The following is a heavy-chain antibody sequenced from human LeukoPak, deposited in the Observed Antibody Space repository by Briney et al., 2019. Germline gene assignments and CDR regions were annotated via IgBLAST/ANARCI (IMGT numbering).Heavy chain of an antibody. CDR1: GGSISSGTHY. D-gene: IGHD3-16*01. J-gene: IGHJ4*02. Sequence: SETLSLTCTVSGGSISSGTHYYNWIRQHPGKGLEWTGYIYYTGITSYNPSLKSRVTMSVDMSMNQVSLKVTSLTAADTAVYYCAASTGVTLGRFWGQGALVTVSS. CDR3: AASTGVTLGRF. V-gene: IGHV4-31*03. CDR2: IYYTGIT.